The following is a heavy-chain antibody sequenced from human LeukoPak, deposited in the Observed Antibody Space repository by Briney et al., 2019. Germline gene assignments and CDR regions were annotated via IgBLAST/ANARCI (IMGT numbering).Heavy chain of an antibody. J-gene: IGHJ6*03. Sequence: PSETLSLTCTVSGGSISSSSYYWGWIRQPPGKGLEWIGSIYYSGSTYYNPSLKSRVTMSVDTSKNQFSLKLSSVTAADTAVYYCARESPNYYYYYYMDVWGKGTTVTVSS. CDR3: ARESPNYYYYYYMDV. CDR2: IYYSGST. V-gene: IGHV4-39*07. CDR1: GGSISSSSYY.